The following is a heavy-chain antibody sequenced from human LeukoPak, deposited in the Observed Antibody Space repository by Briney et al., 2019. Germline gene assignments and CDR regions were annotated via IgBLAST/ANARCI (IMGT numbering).Heavy chain of an antibody. CDR3: AKRLGDQRAFDY. CDR1: GFTFSNYA. Sequence: PGGSLKLSCAASGFTFSNYAMSWFRQPPGKGLKWVSGISGTSGTINYADPVKGRFTISRDNSKNTVYLQMNSLRAEDTAVYYCAKRLGDQRAFDYWGQGTLVTVSS. D-gene: IGHD2-21*02. J-gene: IGHJ4*02. V-gene: IGHV3-23*01. CDR2: ISGTSGTI.